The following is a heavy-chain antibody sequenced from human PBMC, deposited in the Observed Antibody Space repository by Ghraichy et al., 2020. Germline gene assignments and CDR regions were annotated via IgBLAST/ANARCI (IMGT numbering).Heavy chain of an antibody. Sequence: GGSLRLSCAASGFTFEKYGMHWVRQAPGKGLEWVALISYDGSNKFYVDSVKGRFTISRDNSNNALYLQMNSLRAEDTAVYYCAKDHEGLLWFGESKGGYGLDVWGQGATVTVSS. CDR1: GFTFEKYG. CDR3: AKDHEGLLWFGESKGGYGLDV. V-gene: IGHV3-30*18. D-gene: IGHD3-10*01. CDR2: ISYDGSNK. J-gene: IGHJ6*02.